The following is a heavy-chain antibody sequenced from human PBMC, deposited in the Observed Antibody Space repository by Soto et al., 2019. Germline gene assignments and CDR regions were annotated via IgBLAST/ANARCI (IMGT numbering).Heavy chain of an antibody. D-gene: IGHD2-2*01. CDR2: IYYSGST. Sequence: SETLSLTCTVSGGSISSGGYYWSWIRQHPGKGLEWIGYIYYSGSTYYNPSLKSRVTISVDTSKNQFSLKLSSVTAADTAVYYCARSGPSEVPAAPYYYYYYYMDVWGKGTTVTVSS. V-gene: IGHV4-31*03. CDR3: ARSGPSEVPAAPYYYYYYYMDV. CDR1: GGSISSGGYY. J-gene: IGHJ6*03.